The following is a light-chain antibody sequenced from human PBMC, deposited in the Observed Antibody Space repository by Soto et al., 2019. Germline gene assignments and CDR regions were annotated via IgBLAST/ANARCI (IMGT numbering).Light chain of an antibody. CDR2: GAS. V-gene: IGKV1-39*01. J-gene: IGKJ2*01. CDR1: QSINIY. CDR3: QQSYRRPYT. Sequence: IQMTQSPSSLSASVGDSVTVTCRASQSINIYLNWYQQKPGKAPTLLIYGASSLQSGVPSRFTGGGALTDLTLTISSLQPEDFATYCWQQSYRRPYTFGQGTKLDIK.